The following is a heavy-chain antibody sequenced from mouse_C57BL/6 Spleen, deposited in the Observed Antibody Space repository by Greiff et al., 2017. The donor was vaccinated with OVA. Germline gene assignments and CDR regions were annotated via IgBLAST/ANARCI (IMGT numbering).Heavy chain of an antibody. CDR1: GYAFTNYL. CDR3: ARRGHGY. V-gene: IGHV1-54*01. CDR2: INPGSGGT. J-gene: IGHJ2*01. Sequence: VMLVESGAELVRPGTSVKVSCKASGYAFTNYLIEWVKQRPGQGLEWIGVINPGSGGTNYNEKFKGKATLTADKSSSTAYMQLSSLTSEDSAVYVCARRGHGYWGQGTTLTVSS. D-gene: IGHD3-3*01.